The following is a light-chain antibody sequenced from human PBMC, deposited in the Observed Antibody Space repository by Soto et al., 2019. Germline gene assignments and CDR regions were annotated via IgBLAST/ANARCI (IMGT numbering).Light chain of an antibody. CDR3: FSYPSSGTYV. CDR2: EVS. Sequence: QSALTQPASVSGSPGQSITISCTGTSSDVGNYKYVSWYQQHPGKAPKLMIYEVSNRPSGVSNRFSGSKSGNTASLTISGLQAEDETDYYCFSYPSSGTYVFGPGPKVTV. CDR1: SSDVGNYKY. V-gene: IGLV2-14*01. J-gene: IGLJ1*01.